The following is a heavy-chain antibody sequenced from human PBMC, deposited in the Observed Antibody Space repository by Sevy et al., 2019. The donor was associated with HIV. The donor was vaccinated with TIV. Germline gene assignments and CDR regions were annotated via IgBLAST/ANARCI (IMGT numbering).Heavy chain of an antibody. CDR1: GYTLTKLS. D-gene: IGHD3-22*01. J-gene: IGHJ4*02. CDR2: FDPDDGDPEDGIT. CDR3: ATTKDYYDSSGYPFDS. Sequence: ASVKVSCKVSGYTLTKLSMHWVRQTPGKGLEWMTTFDPDDGDPEDGITIYAQKFLGRVTMTEDTSTDTAYMELSSLRSEDTAMYYCATTKDYYDSSGYPFDSWGQGTLVTVSS. V-gene: IGHV1-24*01.